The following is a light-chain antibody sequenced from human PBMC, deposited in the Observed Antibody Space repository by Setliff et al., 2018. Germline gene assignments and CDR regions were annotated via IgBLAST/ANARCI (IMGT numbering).Light chain of an antibody. CDR3: SSYSSSNIPVV. CDR2: DVT. J-gene: IGLJ1*01. Sequence: QSALAQPPSASGSPGQSVVISCTGTSSDVGAYNSVSWYQQLPGKAPRLIIYDVTKRPSGVPDRFSGSKSGNTASLPVSGLQADDEAEYYCSSYSSSNIPVVFGTGTKVTV. V-gene: IGLV2-8*01. CDR1: SSDVGAYNS.